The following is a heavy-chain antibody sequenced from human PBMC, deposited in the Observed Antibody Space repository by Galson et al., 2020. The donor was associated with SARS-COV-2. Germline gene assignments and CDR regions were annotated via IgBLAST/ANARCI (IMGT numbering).Heavy chain of an antibody. J-gene: IGHJ6*02. V-gene: IGHV3-21*01. CDR3: ARDAYCGGDCNTAGHYYGMDV. CDR1: GFTFSSYS. CDR2: ISTGSTYI. D-gene: IGHD2-21*01. Sequence: TGGSLRLSCAASGFTFSSYSMNWVRQAPGKGLEWVSSISTGSTYIYYADSVKGRFTISRDNAKNSLYLQMNSLRAEDTAVYYCARDAYCGGDCNTAGHYYGMDVWGQGTTVTVSS.